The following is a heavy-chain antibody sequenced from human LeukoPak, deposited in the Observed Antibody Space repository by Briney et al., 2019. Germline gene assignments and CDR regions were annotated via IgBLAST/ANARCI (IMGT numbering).Heavy chain of an antibody. Sequence: GRSLRLSCAASEFTFSSSGMHWVRQAPGKGLEWVALIWYDGSNKYYADSVKGRFTISRDNSKNTLYLQMNSLRAEDTAVYYCARAAGDTFFDYWGQRTLVTVSS. CDR3: ARAAGDTFFDY. CDR1: EFTFSSSG. D-gene: IGHD3-10*01. V-gene: IGHV3-33*01. CDR2: IWYDGSNK. J-gene: IGHJ4*02.